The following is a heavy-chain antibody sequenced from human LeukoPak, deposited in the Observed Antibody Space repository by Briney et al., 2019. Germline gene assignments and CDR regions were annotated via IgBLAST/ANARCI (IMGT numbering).Heavy chain of an antibody. CDR1: GGSITSDNW. Sequence: PSGTLSLTCAVSGGSITSDNWWTWVRQPPGKGLEWIGAIYHSGSTDYNPSLKSRVTVSVDKSKNQFSLKLSSVTVADTAVYFCARDRDGMGVWGQGTTVTVSS. CDR3: ARDRDGMGV. V-gene: IGHV4-4*02. J-gene: IGHJ6*02. CDR2: IYHSGST.